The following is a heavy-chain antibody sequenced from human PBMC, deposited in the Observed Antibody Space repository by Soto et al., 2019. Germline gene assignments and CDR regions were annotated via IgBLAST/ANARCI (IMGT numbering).Heavy chain of an antibody. J-gene: IGHJ5*02. CDR2: IYPGDSDT. CDR1: GYRFTSYW. CDR3: ARKDKSGYFNWFDP. Sequence: GESLKISFKGSGYRFTSYWIAWALQMPGKGLEWMGIIYPGDSDTRYSPSFQGQVPISADKSISTAYLQWSSLKASDTAMYFCARKDKSGYFNWFDPWGQGTLVTVSS. D-gene: IGHD3-22*01. V-gene: IGHV5-51*01.